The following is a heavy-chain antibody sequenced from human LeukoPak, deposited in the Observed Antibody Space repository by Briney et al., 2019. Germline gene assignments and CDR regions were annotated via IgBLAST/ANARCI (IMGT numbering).Heavy chain of an antibody. CDR2: IWYDGSNK. J-gene: IGHJ3*02. V-gene: IGHV3-33*01. Sequence: GGSLRLSCAASGFTFSSYGMHWVRQAPGKGLEWVAVIWYDGSNKYYADSVKGRFTISRDNSKNTLYLQMNSLRAEDTAAYYCARGRLVRGDAFDIWGQGTMVTVSS. CDR1: GFTFSSYG. CDR3: ARGRLVRGDAFDI. D-gene: IGHD6-19*01.